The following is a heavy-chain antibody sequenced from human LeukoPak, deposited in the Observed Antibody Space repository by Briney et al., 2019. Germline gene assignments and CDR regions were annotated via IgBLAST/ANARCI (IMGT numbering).Heavy chain of an antibody. D-gene: IGHD6-13*01. V-gene: IGHV1-24*01. Sequence: ASVKVSCKVSGYTLTELSMHWVRQPPGKGLGWMGGFDPEDGETIYAQKFQGRVTMTEDTSTDTAYMELSSLRSEDTAVYYCATGVPDSSSTGYFDYWGQGTLVTVSS. CDR3: ATGVPDSSSTGYFDY. J-gene: IGHJ4*02. CDR1: GYTLTELS. CDR2: FDPEDGET.